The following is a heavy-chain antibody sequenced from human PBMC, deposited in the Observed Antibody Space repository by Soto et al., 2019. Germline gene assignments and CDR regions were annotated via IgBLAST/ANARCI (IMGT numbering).Heavy chain of an antibody. Sequence: EVQLVESGGGLVQRGGSLRLSCAAYGFTFSNYWMTWVRQAPGKGLEWVASIKEDGSEKNYLDSVKGRLTISRDNAKNSLYLQMSSLRAEDTAVYCCTRWPRAYGDYALDIWGQGTMVTVSS. J-gene: IGHJ3*02. V-gene: IGHV3-7*01. CDR3: TRWPRAYGDYALDI. CDR1: GFTFSNYW. CDR2: IKEDGSEK. D-gene: IGHD4-17*01.